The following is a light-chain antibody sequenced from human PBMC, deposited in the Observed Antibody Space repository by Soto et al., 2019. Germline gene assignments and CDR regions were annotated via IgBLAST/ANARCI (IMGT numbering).Light chain of an antibody. Sequence: VLTQSPGTVSLSPGERATLSCRASQSVTSNYLAWYQQKPGQAPRLLIYAASIRATGIPDRFSGSGSGTDFTLSSSRLEPEDFAVYYCHQYGSSITWTFGQGTKVEIK. J-gene: IGKJ1*01. V-gene: IGKV3-20*01. CDR2: AAS. CDR1: QSVTSNY. CDR3: HQYGSSITWT.